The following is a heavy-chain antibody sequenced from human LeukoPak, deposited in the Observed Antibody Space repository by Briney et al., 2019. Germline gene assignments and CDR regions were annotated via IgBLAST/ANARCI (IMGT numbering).Heavy chain of an antibody. D-gene: IGHD3-3*01. V-gene: IGHV4-38-2*01. CDR1: GYSISRGYK. CDR3: TRHGSKSLKWLLWESYYFDY. Sequence: PSETLSLTCAVSGYSISRGYKWGWIRQPPGKGLEWIGRIYQSVRTYYNPSLKSRVTISVDTSKNQFSITLRSVTAADTDVYDWTRHGSKSLKWLLWESYYFDYWGQGTLVTVSS. J-gene: IGHJ4*02. CDR2: IYQSVRT.